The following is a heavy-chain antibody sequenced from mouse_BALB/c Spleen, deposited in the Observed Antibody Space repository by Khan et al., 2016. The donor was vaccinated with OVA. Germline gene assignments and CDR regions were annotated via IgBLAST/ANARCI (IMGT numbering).Heavy chain of an antibody. V-gene: IGHV1-81*01. D-gene: IGHD2-3*01. J-gene: IGHJ2*01. CDR1: GYTFTYYV. CDR2: IYPGSDNA. Sequence: QVQLQQSGPELVKPGASVKMSCKASGYTFTYYVITWVKQRTGQGLEWIGEIYPGSDNAYYNERFKGKATLTADKSSNKTHLQLSSLTSEESAIYLCARGDGYYSYFDYWGPSTTLTVSS. CDR3: ARGDGYYSYFDY.